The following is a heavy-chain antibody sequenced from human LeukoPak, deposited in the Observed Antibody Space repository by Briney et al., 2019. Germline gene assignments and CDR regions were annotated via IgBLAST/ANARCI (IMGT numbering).Heavy chain of an antibody. CDR3: AREKGFGELLFDY. J-gene: IGHJ4*02. CDR2: IVVGSGNT. CDR1: GFTFTSSA. Sequence: SVKVSCKASGFTFTSSAMQWVRQARGQRLEWIGWIVVGSGNTNYAQKFQERVTITRDMSTSTAYMELSSLRSEDTAVYYCAREKGFGELLFDYWGQGTLVTVSS. V-gene: IGHV1-58*02. D-gene: IGHD3-10*01.